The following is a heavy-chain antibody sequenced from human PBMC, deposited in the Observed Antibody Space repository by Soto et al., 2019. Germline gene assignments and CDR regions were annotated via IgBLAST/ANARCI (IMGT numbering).Heavy chain of an antibody. CDR2: IYYSGSA. Sequence: SETLSLTCTVSGGSINNSSFYWGWVRQPPGKRLEWIGSIYYSGSAYYNPSLKSRLTISVDTSKNQFSLKLSSVTAADTAVYYCARSVADGYLNWFDPWGQGTLVTVSS. CDR1: GGSINNSSFY. V-gene: IGHV4-39*07. J-gene: IGHJ5*02. D-gene: IGHD5-12*01. CDR3: ARSVADGYLNWFDP.